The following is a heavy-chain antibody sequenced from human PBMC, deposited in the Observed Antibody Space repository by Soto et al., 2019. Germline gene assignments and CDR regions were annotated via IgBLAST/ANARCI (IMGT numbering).Heavy chain of an antibody. CDR1: GGSISSYY. CDR3: ARLREDYFDY. V-gene: IGHV4-59*08. Sequence: PSETLSLTCTFSGGSISSYYWSWIRQPPGKGLEWIGYIYYSGSTNYNPSLKSRVTISVDTSKNQFSLKLSSVTAADTAVYYCARLREDYFDYWGQGTLVTVSS. J-gene: IGHJ4*02. D-gene: IGHD1-26*01. CDR2: IYYSGST.